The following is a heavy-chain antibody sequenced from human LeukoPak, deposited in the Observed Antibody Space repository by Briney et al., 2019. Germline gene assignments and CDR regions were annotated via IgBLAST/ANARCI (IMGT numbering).Heavy chain of an antibody. J-gene: IGHJ5*02. Sequence: ASVKVSCKASGYTLTSYDINWVRQATGHGLEWMGWMNPNRGNTGYAQKFQGRVTMTRNTSISTAYMELSSLRSEDTAVYYCARDFRSSWCDWFDPWGQGTLVTVSS. D-gene: IGHD6-13*01. CDR2: MNPNRGNT. V-gene: IGHV1-8*01. CDR3: ARDFRSSWCDWFDP. CDR1: GYTLTSYD.